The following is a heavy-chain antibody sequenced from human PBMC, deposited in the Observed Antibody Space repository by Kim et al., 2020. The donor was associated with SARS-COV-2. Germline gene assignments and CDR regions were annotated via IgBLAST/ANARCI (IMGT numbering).Heavy chain of an antibody. Sequence: YSDSMKGRFTISRDNSKNTLYLQMNSLRTEDTAVYFCAKGAMSRGADRDYWGQGTLVTVSS. CDR3: AKGAMSRGADRDY. V-gene: IGHV3-30*02. J-gene: IGHJ4*02. D-gene: IGHD3-10*01.